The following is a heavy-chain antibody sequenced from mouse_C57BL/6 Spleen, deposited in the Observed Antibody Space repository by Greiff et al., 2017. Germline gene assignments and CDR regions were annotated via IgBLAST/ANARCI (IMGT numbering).Heavy chain of an antibody. CDR1: GYTFTSYW. D-gene: IGHD1-1*01. V-gene: IGHV1-64*01. CDR3: ARWGLLDYFDY. Sequence: QVQLQQPGAELVKPGASVKLSCKASGYTFTSYWMHWVKQRPGQGLEWIGMIHPNSGSTNYNEKFKSKATLTVDKSSSTAYMQLSSLTSEDSAVYYCARWGLLDYFDYWGQGTTLTVSS. J-gene: IGHJ2*01. CDR2: IHPNSGST.